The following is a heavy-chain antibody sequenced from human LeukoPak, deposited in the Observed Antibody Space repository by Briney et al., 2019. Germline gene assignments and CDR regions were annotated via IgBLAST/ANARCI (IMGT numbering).Heavy chain of an antibody. Sequence: PGGSLRLSCAASGFTFSDYYMSWIRQAPGKGLEWVSYISSSSGYTNYADSVKGRFTISRDNAKNSLYLQMNSLRAEDTAVYYCASPAAGTNSAFCGQGSLVTVSS. CDR3: ASPAAGTNSAF. J-gene: IGHJ4*02. D-gene: IGHD6-13*01. V-gene: IGHV3-11*03. CDR1: GFTFSDYY. CDR2: ISSSSGYT.